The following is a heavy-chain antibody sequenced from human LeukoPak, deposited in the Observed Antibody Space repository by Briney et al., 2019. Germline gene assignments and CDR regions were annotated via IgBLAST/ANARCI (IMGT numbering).Heavy chain of an antibody. CDR3: ARDRYRYDSSVDAFDI. J-gene: IGHJ3*02. CDR1: GYTFTTYG. Sequence: GASVKVSCKASGYTFTTYGISWVRQAPGQGLEWMAWFSAYNGHTNYAQNFQDRVTMTTGTSTSTAYMELRSLRSDDTAVYYCARDRYRYDSSVDAFDIWGQGTMVTVSS. D-gene: IGHD3-22*01. V-gene: IGHV1-18*01. CDR2: FSAYNGHT.